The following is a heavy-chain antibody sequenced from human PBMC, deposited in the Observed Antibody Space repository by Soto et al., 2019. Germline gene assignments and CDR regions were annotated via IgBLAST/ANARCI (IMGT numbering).Heavy chain of an antibody. CDR1: GGSISSNY. Sequence: PSETLSLTCTVSGGSISSNYWTWIRQPPGKGLEWIGYVYNSGSTNYNPSLKSRVTISEDTSKSQFSLKVNSMTAADTAVYYCARYRREAVAGYTLDNWGQGMSVTVSS. CDR2: VYNSGST. V-gene: IGHV4-59*01. CDR3: ARYRREAVAGYTLDN. J-gene: IGHJ4*02. D-gene: IGHD6-13*01.